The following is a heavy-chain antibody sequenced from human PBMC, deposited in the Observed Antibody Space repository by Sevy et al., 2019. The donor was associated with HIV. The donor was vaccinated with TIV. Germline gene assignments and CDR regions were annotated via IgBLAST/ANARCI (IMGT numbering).Heavy chain of an antibody. D-gene: IGHD3-10*01. Sequence: GGSLRLSCAASGFTFSSYSMNWVRQAPGKGLEWLSSISSSSSYIYYADSVKGRFTISRDNAKNLLYLQMNSLRAEDKAVYYCARDGGGSIAFDIWGQGTMVTVSS. CDR2: ISSSSSYI. CDR1: GFTFSSYS. J-gene: IGHJ3*02. CDR3: ARDGGGSIAFDI. V-gene: IGHV3-21*01.